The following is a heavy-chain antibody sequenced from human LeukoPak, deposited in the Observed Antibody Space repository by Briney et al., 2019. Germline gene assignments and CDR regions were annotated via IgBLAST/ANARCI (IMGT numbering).Heavy chain of an antibody. V-gene: IGHV3-48*03. Sequence: GGSLRLSCAASGFTINGFTINSNYMNWVRQAPGKGLEWVSYISSSGSTIYYADSVKGRFTISRDNAKNSLYLQMNSLRAEDTAVYYCAIWGRYYDSSGYYVDYWGQGTLVTVSS. CDR2: ISSSGSTI. J-gene: IGHJ4*02. CDR3: AIWGRYYDSSGYYVDY. D-gene: IGHD3-22*01. CDR1: GFTING.